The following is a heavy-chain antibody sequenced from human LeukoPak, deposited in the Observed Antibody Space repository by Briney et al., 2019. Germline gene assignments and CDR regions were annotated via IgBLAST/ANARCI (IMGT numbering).Heavy chain of an antibody. V-gene: IGHV4-39*01. CDR3: TRPIYVILTASYFGSSQLFDI. CDR2: IYYSGST. CDR1: GGSIRSTDYY. J-gene: IGHJ4*02. D-gene: IGHD3-9*01. Sequence: SETLSLTCTVSGGSIRSTDYYWGWVRQPPGKGLEWIGSIYYSGSTYYNPSLKSRVTISVDTSKNQFSLTLSSVTAADTAVYYCTRPIYVILTASYFGSSQLFDIWGQGTLVTASS.